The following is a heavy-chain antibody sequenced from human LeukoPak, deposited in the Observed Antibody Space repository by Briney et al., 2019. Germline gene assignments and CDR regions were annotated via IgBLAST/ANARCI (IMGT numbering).Heavy chain of an antibody. CDR2: VYTSGNT. Sequence: SETLSLTCTVSGGSISSYYWSWIRQPPGKGLEWIGRVYTSGNTNYNPSLKSRVTMSVDTSKNQFSLKLNSVTAADTAVYYCVRGAHCIGGSCFSYAFDIWGQGTMVTVSS. CDR3: VRGAHCIGGSCFSYAFDI. V-gene: IGHV4-4*07. CDR1: GGSISSYY. D-gene: IGHD2-15*01. J-gene: IGHJ3*02.